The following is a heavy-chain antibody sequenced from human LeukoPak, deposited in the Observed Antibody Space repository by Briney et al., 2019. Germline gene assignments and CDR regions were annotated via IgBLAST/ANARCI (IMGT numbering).Heavy chain of an antibody. V-gene: IGHV3-7*01. Sequence: PGGSLRLSCAASGFTVSSNYMSWVRQAPGKGLEWVGNIDEGGSGKWYVDSVKGRFTMSRDNAKNSLFLEMNSLRVEDTAIYYCARDRGDGYNYRSPFDSWGQGTLVTVS. CDR3: ARDRGDGYNYRSPFDS. CDR2: IDEGGSGK. CDR1: GFTVSSNY. D-gene: IGHD5-24*01. J-gene: IGHJ4*02.